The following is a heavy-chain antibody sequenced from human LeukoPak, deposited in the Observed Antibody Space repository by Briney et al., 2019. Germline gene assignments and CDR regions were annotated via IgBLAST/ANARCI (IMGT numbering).Heavy chain of an antibody. J-gene: IGHJ4*02. V-gene: IGHV1-18*04. Sequence: ASVKVSCKASGYTFTSYYMHWVRQAPGQGLEWMGWISAYNGNTNYAQKLQGRVTMTTDTSTSTAYMELRSLRSDDTAVYYCARDLRGYCGGDCYLGYWGQGTLVTVSS. CDR3: ARDLRGYCGGDCYLGY. CDR2: ISAYNGNT. D-gene: IGHD2-21*02. CDR1: GYTFTSYY.